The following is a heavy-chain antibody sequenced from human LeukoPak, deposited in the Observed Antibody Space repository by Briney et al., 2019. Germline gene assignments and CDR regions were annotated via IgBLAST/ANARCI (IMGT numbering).Heavy chain of an antibody. J-gene: IGHJ4*02. Sequence: SETLSLTCTVSGGSISSYYWSWIRQPPGKGLEWIGYIYYSGSTNYNPSLKSRVTISVDTSKNQFSLKLSSVTAADTAVYYCARRGSYLERPFDYWGQGTLVTASS. CDR1: GGSISSYY. D-gene: IGHD1-26*01. V-gene: IGHV4-59*08. CDR2: IYYSGST. CDR3: ARRGSYLERPFDY.